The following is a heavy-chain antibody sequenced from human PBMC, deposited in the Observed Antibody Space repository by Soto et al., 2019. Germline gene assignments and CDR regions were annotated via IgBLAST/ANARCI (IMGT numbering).Heavy chain of an antibody. D-gene: IGHD4-17*01. Sequence: GGSLRLSCAASGFTFSDYYMSWIRQAPGKGLEWVSYISSSGSTIYYADSVKGRFTISRDNAKNSLYLQMNSLRAEDTAVYYCARSSQPIDGAYYYYYMDVWGKGTTVTVSS. CDR3: ARSSQPIDGAYYYYYMDV. J-gene: IGHJ6*03. CDR1: GFTFSDYY. CDR2: ISSSGSTI. V-gene: IGHV3-11*01.